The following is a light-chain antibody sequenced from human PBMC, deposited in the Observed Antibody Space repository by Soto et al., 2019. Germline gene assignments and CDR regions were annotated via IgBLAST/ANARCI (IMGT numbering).Light chain of an antibody. CDR1: QSLVHSDGNTY. Sequence: DVVLTQSPLSLPVTLGQPASISCRSSQSLVHSDGNTYLHWFQQRPGQSSRRLIYRVSKRDAGVLDRFSGSGSGTDFTRIFSGVEAEEVGVYYCMQGSHCPPWTFGQGTKVEI. CDR2: RVS. V-gene: IGKV2-30*02. J-gene: IGKJ1*01. CDR3: MQGSHCPPWT.